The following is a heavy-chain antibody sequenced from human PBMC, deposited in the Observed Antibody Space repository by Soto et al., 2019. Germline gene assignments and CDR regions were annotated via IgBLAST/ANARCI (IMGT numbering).Heavy chain of an antibody. CDR2: ITRILGIT. CDR3: AKDRGRGADYYYYDMDV. CDR1: GGIFSSYT. J-gene: IGHJ6*02. Sequence: QVQLVQSGAELKKPGSSVTVSCKATGGIFSSYTINWVRQAPGQGLEWIGRITRILGITNYAHRCRGRVTITADKVTSTAYMELSSLRYEDTAVYYCAKDRGRGADYYYYDMDVCGQGTKVTVSS. V-gene: IGHV1-69*08. D-gene: IGHD1-26*01.